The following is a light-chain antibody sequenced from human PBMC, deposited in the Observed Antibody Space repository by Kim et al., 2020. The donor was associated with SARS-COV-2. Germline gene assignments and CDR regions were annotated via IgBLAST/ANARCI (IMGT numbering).Light chain of an antibody. J-gene: IGKJ2*01. CDR2: YAS. V-gene: IGKV6-21*01. CDR1: QSIGRS. CDR3: HQSSTLPYT. Sequence: SVTPKGKITVTCRASQSIGRSLHWYQQKPDQSPKVLIKYASQSFSGVPSRFSGSGSGTDFTLTIDGLEPEDAATYYCHQSSTLPYTFGQGTKLEI.